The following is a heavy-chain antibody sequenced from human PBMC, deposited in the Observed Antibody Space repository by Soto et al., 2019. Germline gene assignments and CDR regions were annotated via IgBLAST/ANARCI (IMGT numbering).Heavy chain of an antibody. CDR3: AALDGALDY. D-gene: IGHD3-10*01. Sequence: SETRSLTCTVSGGSISSYYWTWIRQPPGKGLEWIGYIFHTGRTNYNPSLKSRVTVSIDTSKNQFSLRLSSVTAADTAVYYCAALDGALDYWGQGTLVTVSS. V-gene: IGHV4-59*01. CDR1: GGSISSYY. CDR2: IFHTGRT. J-gene: IGHJ4*02.